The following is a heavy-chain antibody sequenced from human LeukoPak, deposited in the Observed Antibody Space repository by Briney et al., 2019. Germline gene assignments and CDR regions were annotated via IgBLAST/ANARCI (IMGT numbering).Heavy chain of an antibody. D-gene: IGHD3-16*01. CDR3: ASSYVNSYPKDRIFDY. Sequence: GGSLRLSCAVSGFTFSDHQMDWVRQAPGKGLEWVGRSRKKVNNYSLEYAASVKGRFTISRDDSKNLLYLQMNSLEIEDTAMYYCASSYVNSYPKDRIFDYWGQGTLVTVSS. CDR2: SRKKVNNYSL. V-gene: IGHV3-72*01. J-gene: IGHJ4*02. CDR1: GFTFSDHQ.